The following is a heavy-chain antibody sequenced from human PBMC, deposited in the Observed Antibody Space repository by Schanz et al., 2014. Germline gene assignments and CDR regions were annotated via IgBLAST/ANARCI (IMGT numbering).Heavy chain of an antibody. Sequence: EVQLVESGGGLVQPGGSLRLSCAASGFTFSNYWMHWVRQAPGKGLVWVSRINGDGSITAYADSVKGRFTISRDNAKNTLYLQMNSLRAEDTAVYYCAKSDAFDIWGQGTLVTVSS. CDR2: INGDGSIT. CDR1: GFTFSNYW. J-gene: IGHJ3*02. V-gene: IGHV3-74*01. CDR3: AKSDAFDI.